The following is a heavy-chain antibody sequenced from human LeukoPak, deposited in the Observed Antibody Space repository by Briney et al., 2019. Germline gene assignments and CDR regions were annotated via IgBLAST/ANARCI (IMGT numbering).Heavy chain of an antibody. CDR2: INHSGST. Sequence: SETLSLTCAVYGGSFSGYYWSWIRPPPGKGLEWIGEINHSGSTNYNPSLKSRVTISVDTSKNQFSLKLSSVTAADTAVYYCAVYDISYEWGYTRDYWGQGTLVTVSS. D-gene: IGHD3-9*01. CDR1: GGSFSGYY. CDR3: AVYDISYEWGYTRDY. J-gene: IGHJ4*02. V-gene: IGHV4-34*01.